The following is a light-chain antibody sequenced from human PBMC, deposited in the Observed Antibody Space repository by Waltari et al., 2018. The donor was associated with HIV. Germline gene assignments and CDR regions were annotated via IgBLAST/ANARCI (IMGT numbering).Light chain of an antibody. CDR1: TLPKKF. CDR2: KDN. Sequence: SDEVTQTPSVSVSPGQTARITCSGETLPKKFVYWYQQKPGQAPVVVIYKDNERPSGIPERFSGSSSWTRATVTISGFQAEDEADYYCQSADSSGTSFGGGTKLTVL. V-gene: IGLV3-25*03. CDR3: QSADSSGTS. J-gene: IGLJ2*01.